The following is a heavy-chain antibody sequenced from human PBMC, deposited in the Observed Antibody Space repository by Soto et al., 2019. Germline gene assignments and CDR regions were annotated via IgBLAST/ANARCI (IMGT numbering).Heavy chain of an antibody. D-gene: IGHD3-22*01. J-gene: IGHJ4*02. Sequence: QVQLVESGGGVVQPGRSLSLSCAASGFTFSSYAMHWVRQAPGKGLEWVAVIWYDGSNKYYADSVKGRFTISRDNSKNTLYLQMNSLRAEDTAVYYWARNRGSSGYSDYWGQGTLVTVSS. V-gene: IGHV3-33*01. CDR1: GFTFSSYA. CDR2: IWYDGSNK. CDR3: ARNRGSSGYSDY.